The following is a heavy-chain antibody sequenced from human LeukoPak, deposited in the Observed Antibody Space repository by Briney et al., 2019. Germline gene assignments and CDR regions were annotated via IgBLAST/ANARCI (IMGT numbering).Heavy chain of an antibody. J-gene: IGHJ3*02. CDR1: AFTFSNYA. CDR2: ISYDGRNK. CDR3: ARAYCSGGSCSWVVAFDI. Sequence: GGSLRLSCAASAFTFSNYAMHWVRQAPGKGLEWVAVISYDGRNKYCADSVKGRFTVSRDNSKNTLYLQMNSLRAEDTAVYYCARAYCSGGSCSWVVAFDIWGQGTMVTVSS. D-gene: IGHD2-15*01. V-gene: IGHV3-30*03.